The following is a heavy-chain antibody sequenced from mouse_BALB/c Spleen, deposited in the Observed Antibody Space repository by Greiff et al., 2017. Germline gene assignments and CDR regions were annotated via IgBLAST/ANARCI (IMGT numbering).Heavy chain of an antibody. V-gene: IGHV3-2*02. CDR1: GYSITSDYA. J-gene: IGHJ3*01. CDR3: ASYDGYYEGFAY. CDR2: ISYSGST. Sequence: EVQLQESGPGLVKPSQSLSLTCTVTGYSITSDYAWNWIRQFPGNQLEWMGYISYSGSTSYNPSLKSRISLTRDTSKNQFFLQLNSVTTEDTATYYCASYDGYYEGFAYWGQGTLVTVSA. D-gene: IGHD2-3*01.